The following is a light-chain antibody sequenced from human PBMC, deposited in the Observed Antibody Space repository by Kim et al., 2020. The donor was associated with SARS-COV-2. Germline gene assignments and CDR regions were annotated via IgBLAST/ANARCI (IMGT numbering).Light chain of an antibody. CDR3: QESNNWPRT. Sequence: EIVMTQSPETLSVSPGDRATLSCRASQNVNTNLAWYQHKPGQAPSLLIYGVSTRATGIPARFSGSGSGTEFTLTINSLQSEDFAVYYCQESNNWPRTFGQGNKV. J-gene: IGKJ1*01. CDR1: QNVNTN. CDR2: GVS. V-gene: IGKV3-15*01.